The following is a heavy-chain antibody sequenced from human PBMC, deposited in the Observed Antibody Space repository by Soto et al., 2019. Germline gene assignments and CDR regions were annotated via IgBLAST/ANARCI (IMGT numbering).Heavy chain of an antibody. D-gene: IGHD3-22*01. V-gene: IGHV4-31*03. J-gene: IGHJ3*02. CDR3: AREAIGYDGSGYHSRGAFDI. CDR2: IYYIGNT. Sequence: QVQLQESGPGLVKPSQTLSLTCTVSGDSISSGAYYWSWIRQHPGKGLEWIGYIYYIGNTDYNPSLKSRLTMSLDTSENQFSLELSSVTAADTAVYYCAREAIGYDGSGYHSRGAFDIWGQGTMVTVSS. CDR1: GDSISSGAYY.